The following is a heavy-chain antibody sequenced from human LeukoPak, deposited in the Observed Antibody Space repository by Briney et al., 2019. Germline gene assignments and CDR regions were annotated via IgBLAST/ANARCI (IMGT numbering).Heavy chain of an antibody. D-gene: IGHD2/OR15-2a*01. CDR3: ARELISLSNYYFDD. V-gene: IGHV3-66*01. CDR1: GFTVSNNY. J-gene: IGHJ4*02. CDR2: IYSGGST. Sequence: GGSLRLSCAASGFTVSNNYVSWVRQAPGKGLEWVSVIYSGGSTYYADSVKGRFTMSRDNSKNTLYLQMNSLRAEDTAVYYCARELISLSNYYFDDWGQGTLVTVSS.